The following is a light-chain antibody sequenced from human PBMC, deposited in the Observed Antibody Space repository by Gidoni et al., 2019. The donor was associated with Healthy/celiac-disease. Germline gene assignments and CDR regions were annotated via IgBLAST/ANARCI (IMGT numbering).Light chain of an antibody. J-gene: IGKJ4*01. V-gene: IGKV1-33*01. CDR1: PDISNY. Sequence: IQVTPSPSSLSASVGDRVTITCQASPDISNYLNWYQQKPGKAPKLLIYEASNLETGVPARFSGGGSGTDFTFTISRLQPEDIATYYCQEYDNLLLFGGGTKVEIK. CDR2: EAS. CDR3: QEYDNLLL.